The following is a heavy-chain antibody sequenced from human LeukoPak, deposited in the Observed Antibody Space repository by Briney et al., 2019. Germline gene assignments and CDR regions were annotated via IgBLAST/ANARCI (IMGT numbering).Heavy chain of an antibody. CDR1: GFTFSSYA. J-gene: IGHJ4*02. CDR2: ISGSGGST. D-gene: IGHD3-22*01. V-gene: IGHV3-23*01. CDR3: AKDGYYYDSSGYYY. Sequence: GGSLRLSCAASGFTFSSYAMSWVRQAPGKGLEWVSAISGSGGSTYYADSVKGRFTISRDNTKNTLYLQMNSLRAEDTAVYYCAKDGYYYDSSGYYYWGQGTLVTVSS.